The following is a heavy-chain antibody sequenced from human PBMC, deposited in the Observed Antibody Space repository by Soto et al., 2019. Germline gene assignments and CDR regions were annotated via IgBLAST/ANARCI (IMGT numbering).Heavy chain of an antibody. V-gene: IGHV4-39*01. CDR3: ARQVPYYYGSGSYYWFDP. D-gene: IGHD3-10*01. Sequence: SETLSLTCTVSGGSISSSSYYWGWIRQPPGKGLEWIGSIYYSGSTYYNPSLKSRVTISVDTSKNQFSLKLSSVTAADTAVYYCARQVPYYYGSGSYYWFDPWGQGTLVTVSS. CDR2: IYYSGST. CDR1: GGSISSSSYY. J-gene: IGHJ5*02.